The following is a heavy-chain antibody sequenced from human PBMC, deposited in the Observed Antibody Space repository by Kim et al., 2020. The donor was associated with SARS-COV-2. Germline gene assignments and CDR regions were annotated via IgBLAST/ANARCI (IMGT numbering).Heavy chain of an antibody. V-gene: IGHV3-9*01. CDR3: AKEGSSSWYYFDY. J-gene: IGHJ4*02. Sequence: GYWDPLKGLVTLYRDNANNSLYLQMNRLRAEDTALYYCAKEGSSSWYYFDYWGQGTLVTVSS. D-gene: IGHD6-13*01.